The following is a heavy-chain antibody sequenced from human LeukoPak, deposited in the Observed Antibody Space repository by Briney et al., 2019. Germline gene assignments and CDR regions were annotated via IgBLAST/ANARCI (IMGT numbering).Heavy chain of an antibody. CDR1: GGSFSGYY. CDR3: ARVSDGAFDY. J-gene: IGHJ4*02. V-gene: IGHV4-34*09. CDR2: INHSGST. D-gene: IGHD5-24*01. Sequence: PSETLSLTCAVYGGSFSGYYWSWIRQPPGKGLEWIGEINHSGSTNYNPSLKSRVTISVDTSKNQFSLKLSSVTAADTAVYYCARVSDGAFDYWGQGTLVTVSS.